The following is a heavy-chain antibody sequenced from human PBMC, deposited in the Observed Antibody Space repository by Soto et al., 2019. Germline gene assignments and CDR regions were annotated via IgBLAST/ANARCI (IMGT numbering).Heavy chain of an antibody. V-gene: IGHV1-2*04. CDR2: INPNSGGT. CDR1: GYTFTGYY. CDR3: ARERYSSSWPYYYYGMDV. J-gene: IGHJ6*02. D-gene: IGHD6-13*01. Sequence: ASVKVSCKASGYTFTGYYMHWVRQAPGQGLEWMGWINPNSGGTNYAQKFQGWVTMTRDTSISTAYMELSRLRSDDTAVYYCARERYSSSWPYYYYGMDVWGQGTTVTVSS.